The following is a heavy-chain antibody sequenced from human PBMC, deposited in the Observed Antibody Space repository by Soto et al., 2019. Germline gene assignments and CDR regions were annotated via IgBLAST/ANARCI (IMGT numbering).Heavy chain of an antibody. J-gene: IGHJ6*02. CDR3: AVGGNYLSMDV. CDR2: INPDGGGT. CDR1: GYTFTSYY. Sequence: QVQLVQSGAEVKKPGASVKVCSKASGYTFTSYYMHWVRLAPGQGLEWMGIINPDGGGTSYAQQFQGRVIMTRDTSTSTVYMEMSSLRSEDTAVYYCAVGGNYLSMDVWGQGTTVTVSS. V-gene: IGHV1-46*01. D-gene: IGHD4-4*01.